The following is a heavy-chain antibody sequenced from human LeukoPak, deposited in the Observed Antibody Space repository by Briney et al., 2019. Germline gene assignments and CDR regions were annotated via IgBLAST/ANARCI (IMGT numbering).Heavy chain of an antibody. V-gene: IGHV1-2*02. D-gene: IGHD6-13*01. CDR1: GYTFTGYY. CDR2: INPNSGGT. CDR3: ATHQQLETYFDY. Sequence: ASVKVSCKASGYTFTGYYMHWVRQAPGQGLEWMGWINPNSGGTNYAQKFQGRVTMTRDTSISTAYMELSRLRSDDTAVYYCATHQQLETYFDYWGQGTLVTVSS. J-gene: IGHJ4*02.